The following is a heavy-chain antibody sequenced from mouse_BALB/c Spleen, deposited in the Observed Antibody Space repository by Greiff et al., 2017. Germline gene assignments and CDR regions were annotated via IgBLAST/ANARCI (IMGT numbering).Heavy chain of an antibody. CDR1: GYTFTSYV. J-gene: IGHJ4*01. Sequence: VHVKQSGPELVKPGASVKMSCKASGYTFTSYVMHWVKQKPGQGLEWIGYINPYNDGTKYNEKFKGKATLTSDKSSSTAYMELSSLTSEDSAVYYCARYGNYDGNAMDYWGQGTSVTVSS. CDR2: INPYNDGT. CDR3: ARYGNYDGNAMDY. V-gene: IGHV1-14*01. D-gene: IGHD2-10*02.